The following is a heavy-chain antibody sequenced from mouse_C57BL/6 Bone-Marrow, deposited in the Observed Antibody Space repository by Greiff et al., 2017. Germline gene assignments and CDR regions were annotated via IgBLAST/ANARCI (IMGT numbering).Heavy chain of an antibody. J-gene: IGHJ2*01. CDR1: GYTFTSYW. Sequence: VQLQQPGAELVKPGASVKMSCKASGYTFTSYWITWVKQRPGQGLEWIGDIYPGSGSTNYNEQFKSKATLTVDTSSSTAYMQISSLTSEDSAVYDCAREGPLLLYPHVDYWGQGTTLTVSS. V-gene: IGHV1-55*01. CDR3: AREGPLLLYPHVDY. CDR2: IYPGSGST. D-gene: IGHD2-1*01.